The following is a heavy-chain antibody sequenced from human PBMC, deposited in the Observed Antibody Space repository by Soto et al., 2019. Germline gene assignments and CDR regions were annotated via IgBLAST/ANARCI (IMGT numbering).Heavy chain of an antibody. D-gene: IGHD3-9*01. CDR3: ARIRYFDWFYYYYGMDV. Sequence: PGESLKISCKGSGYSFTSYWISWVRQMPGKGLEWMGRIDPSDSYTNYSPSFQGHVTISADKSISTAYLQWSSLKASDTAMYYCARIRYFDWFYYYYGMDVWGQGTTVTVS. J-gene: IGHJ6*02. CDR2: IDPSDSYT. CDR1: GYSFTSYW. V-gene: IGHV5-10-1*01.